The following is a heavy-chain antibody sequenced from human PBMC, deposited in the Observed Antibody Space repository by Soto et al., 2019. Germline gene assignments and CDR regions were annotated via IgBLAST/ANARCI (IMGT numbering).Heavy chain of an antibody. CDR3: AKSPGLLYFYFDY. Sequence: GGSLRLSCAASGFTFSSYGMHWVCQAPGKGLEWVAVISYDGSNKYYADSVKGRFTISRDNSKNTLYLQMNSLRAEDTAVYYCAKSPGLLYFYFDYWGQGTPVTVSS. D-gene: IGHD3-3*01. J-gene: IGHJ4*02. CDR1: GFTFSSYG. V-gene: IGHV3-30*18. CDR2: ISYDGSNK.